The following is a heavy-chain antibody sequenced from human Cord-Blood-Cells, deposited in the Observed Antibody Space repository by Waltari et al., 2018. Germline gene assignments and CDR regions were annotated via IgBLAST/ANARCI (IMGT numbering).Heavy chain of an antibody. CDR2: IKQDGSEK. D-gene: IGHD1-1*01. J-gene: IGHJ3*02. Sequence: EVQLVESGGGLVQPGGSLRLSCAASGFTFSSYWMSWVRPAPGRGREWVANIKQDGSEKYYVDSGKGRFTISRDNAKNSLYLQMNSLRAEDTAVYYCARYNQKDAFDIWGQGTMVTVSS. CDR3: ARYNQKDAFDI. V-gene: IGHV3-7*01. CDR1: GFTFSSYW.